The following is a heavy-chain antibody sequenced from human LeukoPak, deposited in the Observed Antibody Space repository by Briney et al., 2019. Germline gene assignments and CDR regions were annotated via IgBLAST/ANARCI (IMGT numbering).Heavy chain of an antibody. D-gene: IGHD1-26*01. Sequence: SETLSLTCTVSGGSISSYYWSWIRQPPGKGLEWIGYIYYSGSTNYNPSLKSRVTISVDTSKNQFSLKLSSVTAADTAVYYCARGPVGVTPLDYWGQGTLVTVSS. J-gene: IGHJ4*02. CDR1: GGSISSYY. V-gene: IGHV4-59*01. CDR2: IYYSGST. CDR3: ARGPVGVTPLDY.